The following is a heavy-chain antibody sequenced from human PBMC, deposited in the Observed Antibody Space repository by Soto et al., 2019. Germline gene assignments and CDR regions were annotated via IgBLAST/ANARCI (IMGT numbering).Heavy chain of an antibody. Sequence: QVQMQESGPGLVKPSETLSLTCTVSGASVSSGNHYWSWIRQPPGKGLEWIGYIYHSGITNYNPSLKSRVTISADTSRNQFSLKVSSVTAADTAGYYCARGWDANSWGQGTLVTVSS. CDR1: GASVSSGNHY. CDR3: ARGWDANS. V-gene: IGHV4-61*01. D-gene: IGHD6-19*01. CDR2: IYHSGIT. J-gene: IGHJ4*02.